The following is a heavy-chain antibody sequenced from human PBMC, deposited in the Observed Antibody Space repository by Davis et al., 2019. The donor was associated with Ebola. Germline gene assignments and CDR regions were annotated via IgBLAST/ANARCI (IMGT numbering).Heavy chain of an antibody. Sequence: ASVKVSCKASGYTFTGYYMHWVRQAPGQGLEWMGWINPNSGGTNYAQKFQGRVTMTRDTSISTAYMELSRLRSDDTAVYYCARENYDFWSGYHPGNAFDIWGQGTMVTVSS. CDR1: GYTFTGYY. J-gene: IGHJ3*02. D-gene: IGHD3-3*01. CDR2: INPNSGGT. CDR3: ARENYDFWSGYHPGNAFDI. V-gene: IGHV1-2*02.